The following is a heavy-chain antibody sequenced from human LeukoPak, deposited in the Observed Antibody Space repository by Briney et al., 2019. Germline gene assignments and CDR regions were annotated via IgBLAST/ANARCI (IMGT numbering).Heavy chain of an antibody. CDR2: IRYDGSNK. J-gene: IGHJ3*02. CDR3: AKEGCSSTSCYLKGAFDI. D-gene: IGHD2-2*01. CDR1: GFTFSSYG. V-gene: IGHV3-30*02. Sequence: PGGSLRLSCAASGFTFSSYGMHWVRQAPGKGLEWVAFIRYDGSNKYYADSVKGRFTISRDNSKNTLYLQMNSLRAEDTAVYYCAKEGCSSTSCYLKGAFDIWGQGTMVTVSS.